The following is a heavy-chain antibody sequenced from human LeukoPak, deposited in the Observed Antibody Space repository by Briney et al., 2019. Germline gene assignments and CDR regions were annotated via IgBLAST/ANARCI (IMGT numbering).Heavy chain of an antibody. V-gene: IGHV4-39*01. CDR1: GGSISSSGYY. J-gene: IGHJ4*02. CDR3: ARHIDYGDYGSYFDY. Sequence: SETLSLTCTVSGGSISSSGYYWGWIRQPPGKGLEWIGSIYYSGSTYYNPSLKSRVTISVDTSKNQFSLKLGSVTAADTAVYYCARHIDYGDYGSYFDYWGQGTLVTVSS. D-gene: IGHD4-17*01. CDR2: IYYSGST.